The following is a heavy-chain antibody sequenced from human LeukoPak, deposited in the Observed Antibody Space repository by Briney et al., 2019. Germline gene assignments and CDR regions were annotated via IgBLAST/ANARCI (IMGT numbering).Heavy chain of an antibody. Sequence: ASVKVSCKASGYTFTSYGISWVRQAPGQGLEWMGWISAYNGNTNYAQKLQGRVTMTTDTSTSTAYMELRSLRSDDTAVYYCARIQDDIVVVPAQGSFDYWGQGTLVTVSS. D-gene: IGHD2-2*01. CDR3: ARIQDDIVVVPAQGSFDY. J-gene: IGHJ4*02. V-gene: IGHV1-18*04. CDR1: GYTFTSYG. CDR2: ISAYNGNT.